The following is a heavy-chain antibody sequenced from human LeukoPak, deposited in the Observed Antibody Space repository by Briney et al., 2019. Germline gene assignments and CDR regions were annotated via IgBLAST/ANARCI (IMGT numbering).Heavy chain of an antibody. J-gene: IGHJ4*02. Sequence: ASVKVSCKASGYTFTSYDINWVRQATGQGLEWMGWMNPNSGNTGYAQKFQGRVTMTRNTSISTAYMELSSLRSEDTAVYYCARDSMATSHPNDDYWGQGTLVTVSS. D-gene: IGHD5-24*01. CDR3: ARDSMATSHPNDDY. CDR1: GYTFTSYD. V-gene: IGHV1-8*01. CDR2: MNPNSGNT.